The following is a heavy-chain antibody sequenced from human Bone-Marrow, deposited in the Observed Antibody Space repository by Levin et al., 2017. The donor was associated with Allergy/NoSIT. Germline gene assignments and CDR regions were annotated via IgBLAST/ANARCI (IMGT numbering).Heavy chain of an antibody. CDR2: SSSSGSYT. CDR3: ARDPPDALDF. CDR1: GFTFSAYY. V-gene: IGHV3-11*05. Sequence: SCAASGFTFSAYYMSWVRQAPGKGLEWVSYSSSSGSYTKYADSVKGRFTISRDNAKNSLYLQMNSLTAEDTAVYYCARDPPDALDFWGPGTMVTVAS. J-gene: IGHJ3*01.